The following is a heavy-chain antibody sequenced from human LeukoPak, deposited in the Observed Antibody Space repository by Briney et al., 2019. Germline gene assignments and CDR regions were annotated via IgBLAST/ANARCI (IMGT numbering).Heavy chain of an antibody. D-gene: IGHD3-16*02. V-gene: IGHV3-23*01. CDR2: ISGSGGST. J-gene: IGHJ3*02. Sequence: AGGSLRLSCAASGFTFSSYAMSWVRQAPGKGLEWVSAISGSGGSTYYADSVKGRFTISRDNSKNTLYLQMNSLRAEDTAVYYCAKVRITFGGVIAHDAFDIWGQGTMVTVSS. CDR1: GFTFSSYA. CDR3: AKVRITFGGVIAHDAFDI.